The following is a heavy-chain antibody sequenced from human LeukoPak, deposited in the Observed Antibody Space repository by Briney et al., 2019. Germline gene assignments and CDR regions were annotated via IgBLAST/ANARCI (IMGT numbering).Heavy chain of an antibody. V-gene: IGHV3-33*08. CDR2: IWYDGSNK. CDR3: ARDLIGDFWSGYSHGPYYYYGMDV. J-gene: IGHJ6*02. Sequence: GGSLRLSCAASGFTFSSYAMSWVRQAPGKGLEWVAVIWYDGSNKYYADSVKGRFIISRDNSKNTLYLQMNSLRAEDTAVYYCARDLIGDFWSGYSHGPYYYYGMDVWGQGTTVTVSS. CDR1: GFTFSSYA. D-gene: IGHD3-3*01.